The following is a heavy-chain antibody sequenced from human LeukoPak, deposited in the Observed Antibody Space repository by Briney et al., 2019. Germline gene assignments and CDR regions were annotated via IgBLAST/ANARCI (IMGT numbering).Heavy chain of an antibody. CDR2: IIPIFGTA. D-gene: IGHD3-22*01. CDR3: ASLYDSSGYQNPFDY. CDR1: GGTFSSYA. J-gene: IGHJ4*02. V-gene: IGHV1-69*13. Sequence: ASVKVSGKASGGTFSSYAISWVRQAPGQGLEWMGGIIPIFGTANYAQKFQGRVTITADESTSTAYMELSSLRSEDTAVYYSASLYDSSGYQNPFDYWGQGTLVTVSS.